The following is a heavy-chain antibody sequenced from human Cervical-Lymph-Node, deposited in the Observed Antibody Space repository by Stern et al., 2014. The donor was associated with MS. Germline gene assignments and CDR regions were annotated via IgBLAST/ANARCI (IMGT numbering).Heavy chain of an antibody. V-gene: IGHV1-69*01. J-gene: IGHJ4*02. CDR1: GGTFNTNV. CDR3: ARAAYSTSSYNY. CDR2: IIPIFGTA. D-gene: IGHD6-6*01. Sequence: VQLVESGAEVKKPGSSVKVSCKASGGTFNTNVISWVRQAPGQGLEWMGGIIPIFGTALYAQKFQGRVTITANESTRAVYMELGGLRSEDPAVYSCARAAYSTSSYNYWGQGTLVIVSS.